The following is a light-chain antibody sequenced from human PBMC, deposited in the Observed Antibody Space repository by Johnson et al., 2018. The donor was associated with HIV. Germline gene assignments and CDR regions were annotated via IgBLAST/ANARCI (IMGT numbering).Light chain of an antibody. Sequence: QSVLTQPPSVSAAPGQKVTISCSGSSSNIGNNYVSWYQQLPGTAPKLLIYENNKRPSGIPDRFSGSKSGTSATLGITGLQTGDEADYYCGTWDSRLSAGRYVSGTGTKVTVL. J-gene: IGLJ1*01. V-gene: IGLV1-51*02. CDR1: SSNIGNNY. CDR2: ENN. CDR3: GTWDSRLSAGRYV.